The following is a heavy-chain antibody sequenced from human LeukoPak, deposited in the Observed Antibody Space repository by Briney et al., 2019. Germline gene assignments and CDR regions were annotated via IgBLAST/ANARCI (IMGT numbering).Heavy chain of an antibody. CDR3: ARGGGIGTIAVPWFDP. D-gene: IGHD1-26*01. CDR2: IYYSGST. Sequence: SETLSLTCTVSGGSISSYYWSWIQQPPGKGLEWIGYIYYSGSTNYNPSLKSRVTISVDTSKNQFSLKLSSVTAADTAVYYCARGGGIGTIAVPWFDPWGQGTLVTVSS. J-gene: IGHJ5*02. CDR1: GGSISSYY. V-gene: IGHV4-59*01.